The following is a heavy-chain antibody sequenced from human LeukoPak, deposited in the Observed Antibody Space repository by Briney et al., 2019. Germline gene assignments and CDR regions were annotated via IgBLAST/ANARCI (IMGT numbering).Heavy chain of an antibody. V-gene: IGHV4-39*01. CDR2: IHSSGNS. CDR1: GGSISGTDSS. Sequence: SETLSLTCTVSGGSISGTDSSWGWIRQLPGKGLEWIGNIHSSGNSFCNPSLKSRVTISVDTSKNQFSLKLSSVTAADTAVYYCEKDSHLDVWGQGTTVTVSS. CDR3: EKDSHLDV. D-gene: IGHD2-15*01. J-gene: IGHJ6*02.